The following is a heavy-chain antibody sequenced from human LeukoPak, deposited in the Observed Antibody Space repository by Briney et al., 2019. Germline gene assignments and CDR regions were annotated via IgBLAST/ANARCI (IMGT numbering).Heavy chain of an antibody. CDR3: ARTLRYCTNGVCYSGKYYFDY. CDR1: GFTFSSYA. J-gene: IGHJ4*02. V-gene: IGHV3-23*01. Sequence: PGGSLRLSCAASGFTFSSYAMSWVRQAPGKGLEWVSAISGSGGSTYYADSVKGRFTISRDNSKNTLYLQMNSLRAEDTAVYYCARTLRYCTNGVCYSGKYYFDYWGQGTLVTVSS. CDR2: ISGSGGST. D-gene: IGHD2-8*01.